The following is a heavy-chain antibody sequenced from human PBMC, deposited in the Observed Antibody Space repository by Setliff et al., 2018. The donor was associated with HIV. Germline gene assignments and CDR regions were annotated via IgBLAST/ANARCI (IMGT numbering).Heavy chain of an antibody. CDR1: GDTFNSYA. D-gene: IGHD3-22*01. Sequence: SVKVSCKASGDTFNSYAISWVRQAPGQGLEWMGGVIRIFGTANYAQKFQGRVTITADESTSTAYMELSSLRSEDTAVYYCAKGGYYDSTGYYYYYFYYWDEWGKGTTVTV. J-gene: IGHJ6*03. V-gene: IGHV1-69*13. CDR3: AKGGYYDSTGYYYYYFYYWDE. CDR2: VIRIFGTA.